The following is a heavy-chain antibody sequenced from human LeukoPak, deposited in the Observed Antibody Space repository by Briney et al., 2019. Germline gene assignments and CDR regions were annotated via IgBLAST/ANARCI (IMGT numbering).Heavy chain of an antibody. V-gene: IGHV3-30*03. D-gene: IGHD3-3*01. CDR1: GFTFSSYG. CDR2: ISYDGSKK. CDR3: TTVHNVLRFLEWLPGWFDP. Sequence: PGGSLRLSCAASGFTFSSYGMHWVRQAPGKGLEWVAGISYDGSKKYYADSVKGRFTISRDNSNHTPYLQMNSLRADDTAVYSGTTVHNVLRFLEWLPGWFDPWGQGTLVTVSS. J-gene: IGHJ5*02.